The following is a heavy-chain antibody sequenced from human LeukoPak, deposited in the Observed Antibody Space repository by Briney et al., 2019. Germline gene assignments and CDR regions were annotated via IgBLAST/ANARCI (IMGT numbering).Heavy chain of an antibody. CDR3: AKSSPYCRGGSCYSIDY. D-gene: IGHD2-15*01. Sequence: GGSLRLSCAASRFTFSNYAMSWVRQAPGKGLEWVSGISGSGGTTYYADSVKGRFTISRDSSKNTLYLQMNSLRAEDTAVYYCAKSSPYCRGGSCYSIDYWGQGTLVTVSS. V-gene: IGHV3-23*01. CDR2: ISGSGGTT. J-gene: IGHJ4*02. CDR1: RFTFSNYA.